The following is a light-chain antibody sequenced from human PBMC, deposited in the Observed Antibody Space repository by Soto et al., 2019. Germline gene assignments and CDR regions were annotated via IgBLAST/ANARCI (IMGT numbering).Light chain of an antibody. CDR3: QQYNSYLLT. CDR1: QSISSW. J-gene: IGKJ4*01. Sequence: DIQMTQSPSTLSASVGDRVTITCRASQSISSWLAWYQQKPGKAPKLLIYDAPSLESGVPSRFSGSGSGTEFTLTISSLQPDDFATYYCQQYNSYLLTFGGGTKVEIK. CDR2: DAP. V-gene: IGKV1-5*01.